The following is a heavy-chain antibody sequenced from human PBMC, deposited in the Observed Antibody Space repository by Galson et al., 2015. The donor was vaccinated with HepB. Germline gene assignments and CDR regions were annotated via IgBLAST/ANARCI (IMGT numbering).Heavy chain of an antibody. CDR2: TRNKANSYTT. CDR1: GFTFSDHY. CDR3: ARSFSRGDYLRV. V-gene: IGHV3-72*01. J-gene: IGHJ6*02. Sequence: SLRLSCAASGFTFSDHYMDWVRQAPGKGLEWVGRTRNKANSYTTEYAASVKSRFTISRDDSKNSLYLQMNSLKTEDTAVYYCARSFSRGDYLRVWGQGTTVTVSS. D-gene: IGHD4-17*01.